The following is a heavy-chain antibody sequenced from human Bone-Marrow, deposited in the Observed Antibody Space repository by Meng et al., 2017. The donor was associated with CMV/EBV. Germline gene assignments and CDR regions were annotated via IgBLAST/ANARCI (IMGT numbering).Heavy chain of an antibody. CDR3: AKGARLVPYFDY. D-gene: IGHD6-19*01. J-gene: IGHJ4*02. CDR2: IRYDGSNK. V-gene: IGHV3-30*02. Sequence: GGSLRLSCAASRFTFSSYGMHWVRQAPGKGLEWVAFIRYDGSNKYYADSVKGRFTISRDNSKNTLYLQMNSLRAEDTAVYYCAKGARLVPYFDYWGQGTLVTVSS. CDR1: RFTFSSYG.